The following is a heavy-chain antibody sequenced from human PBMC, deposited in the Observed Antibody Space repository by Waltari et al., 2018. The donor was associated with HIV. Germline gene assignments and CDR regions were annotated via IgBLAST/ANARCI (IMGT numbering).Heavy chain of an antibody. Sequence: EVQLVESGGGLVQPGGSLRLSCAASGFTFSSYWMHWVRQAPGKGLVWVSRIKSDGSSTSDADSVKGRFTISRDNAKNTLYLQMNSLRAEDTAVYYCARDLLRYFDWLFPWGQGTLVTVSS. D-gene: IGHD3-9*01. CDR3: ARDLLRYFDWLFP. J-gene: IGHJ5*02. CDR2: IKSDGSST. CDR1: GFTFSSYW. V-gene: IGHV3-74*01.